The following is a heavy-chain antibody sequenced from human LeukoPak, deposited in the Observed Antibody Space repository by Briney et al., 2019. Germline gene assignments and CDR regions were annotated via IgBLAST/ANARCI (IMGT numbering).Heavy chain of an antibody. CDR3: ARDHYDFWSGYYKGMYYFDY. D-gene: IGHD3-3*01. J-gene: IGHJ4*02. V-gene: IGHV3-30-3*01. CDR2: ISYDGSNK. CDR1: GFTFSSYA. Sequence: GGSLRLSCAASGFTFSSYAMHWVRQAPGKGLEWVAVISYDGSNKYYAGSVKGRFTISRDNSKNTLYLQMNSLRAEDTAVYYCARDHYDFWSGYYKGMYYFDYWGQGTLVTVSS.